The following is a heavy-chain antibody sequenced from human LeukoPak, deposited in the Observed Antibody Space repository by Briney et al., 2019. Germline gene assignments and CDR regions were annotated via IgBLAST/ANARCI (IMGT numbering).Heavy chain of an antibody. CDR2: INHSGST. D-gene: IGHD5-18*01. V-gene: IGHV4-34*01. CDR1: GGSFSGYY. CDR3: ARRPLRGYGVFFDY. Sequence: PSETLSLTCAVYGGSFSGYYWSWIRQPPGKGLEWIGEINHSGSTNYNPSLKSRVTISVDTSKNQFSLKLSSVTAADTAVYYCARRPLRGYGVFFDYWGQGTLVTVSS. J-gene: IGHJ4*02.